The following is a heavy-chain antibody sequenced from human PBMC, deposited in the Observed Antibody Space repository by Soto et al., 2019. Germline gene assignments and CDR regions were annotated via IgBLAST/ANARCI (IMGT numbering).Heavy chain of an antibody. CDR2: INHSGTT. CDR3: ATLSKTTVTVYWYFDL. J-gene: IGHJ2*01. V-gene: IGHV4-34*01. D-gene: IGHD4-17*01. Sequence: QVHLQQWGAGLLKPSETLSLTCAVYGGSFSGYYWSWIRQPPGKGLDLIGEINHSGTTNFNPSLKRRITISVDTSKNQFSLKLSSVTAADTAVYYCATLSKTTVTVYWYFDLWGSGTLVTVSS. CDR1: GGSFSGYY.